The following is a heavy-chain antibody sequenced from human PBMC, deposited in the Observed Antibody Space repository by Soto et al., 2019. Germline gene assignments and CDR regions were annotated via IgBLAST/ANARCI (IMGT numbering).Heavy chain of an antibody. J-gene: IGHJ1*01. CDR2: ISCCGGST. D-gene: IGHD6-19*01. CDR1: GFNFKKFA. V-gene: IGHV3-23*01. CDR3: AKADGEQWLIPHLDN. Sequence: GSLRLSFEASGFNFKKFAMGWVRQAPGEGLEWVSGISCCGGSTFYADSVKGRFSLARDDSKNTLSLQLNSLRVEDTAHYYCAKADGEQWLIPHLDNWGQGTQVTVSS.